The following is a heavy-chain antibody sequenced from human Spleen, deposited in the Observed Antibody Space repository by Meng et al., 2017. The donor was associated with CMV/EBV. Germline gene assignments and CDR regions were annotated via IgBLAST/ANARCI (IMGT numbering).Heavy chain of an antibody. CDR3: TRHGSGSYFHY. D-gene: IGHD3-10*01. V-gene: IGHV4-38-2*02. CDR1: GFSISSGYY. CDR2: IYHSGST. Sequence: GSLRLSCSVSGFSISSGYYWGWIRQPPGKGLEWIGSIYHSGSTFYNPSLKSRVTISVDTSKNQFSLNLSSVTAADTAVYYCTRHGSGSYFHYWGQGTLVTVSS. J-gene: IGHJ4*02.